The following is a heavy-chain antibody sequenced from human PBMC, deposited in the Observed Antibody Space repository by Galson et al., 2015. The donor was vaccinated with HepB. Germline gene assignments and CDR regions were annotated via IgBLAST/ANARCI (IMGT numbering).Heavy chain of an antibody. D-gene: IGHD3-22*01. Sequence: SLRLSCAASGFRFSTYGMSWVRQAPGKGLEWVSVISASGSDTYYPDSVKGRFTISRDNSKNILYLQMNSLRAEDTAVYYCAKDYYDSISSYMDVWGKGTTVTVSS. CDR3: AKDYYDSISSYMDV. CDR1: GFRFSTYG. CDR2: ISASGSDT. J-gene: IGHJ6*03. V-gene: IGHV3-23*01.